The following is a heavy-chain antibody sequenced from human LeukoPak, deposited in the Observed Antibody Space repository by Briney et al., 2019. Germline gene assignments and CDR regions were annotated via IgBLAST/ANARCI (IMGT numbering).Heavy chain of an antibody. CDR2: INPSSGGA. CDR3: ARSSPPTYYHFYYYMDV. D-gene: IGHD6-13*01. Sequence: EASVKVSCKASGYTFTGYYLHWVRQAPGQGLEWMGWINPSSGGAKYAQNFQGRVIITTDTSISTAYMELSSLRSDGTAVYYCARSSPPTYYHFYYYMDVWGKGSTVTVSS. V-gene: IGHV1-2*02. CDR1: GYTFTGYY. J-gene: IGHJ6*03.